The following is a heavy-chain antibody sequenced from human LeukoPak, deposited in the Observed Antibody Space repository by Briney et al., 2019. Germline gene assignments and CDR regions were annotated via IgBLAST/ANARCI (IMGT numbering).Heavy chain of an antibody. CDR2: IYFTGGT. CDR1: GGSISSYY. Sequence: PSETLSLTWTVSGGSISSYYWSWIRQPAGKGLEWIGRIYFTGGTNYNPSLKSRVTMSVDTSKNQFSLKLTSVTAADTAVYYCARAKDNYRGNDAFDIWGQGTMVTVSS. V-gene: IGHV4-4*07. CDR3: ARAKDNYRGNDAFDI. J-gene: IGHJ3*02. D-gene: IGHD4/OR15-4a*01.